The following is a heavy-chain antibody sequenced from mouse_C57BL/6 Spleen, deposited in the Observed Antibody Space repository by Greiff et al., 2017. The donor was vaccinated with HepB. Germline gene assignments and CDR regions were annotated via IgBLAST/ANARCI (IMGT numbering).Heavy chain of an antibody. Sequence: VQLKESGPGLVKPSQSLSLTCSVTGYSITSGYYWNWIRQFPGNKLEWMGYISYDGSNNYNPSLKNRISITRDTSKNQFFLKLNSVTTEDTATYYCARRWERAMDYWGQGTSVTVSS. CDR2: ISYDGSN. CDR1: GYSITSGYY. V-gene: IGHV3-6*01. D-gene: IGHD4-1*01. CDR3: ARRWERAMDY. J-gene: IGHJ4*01.